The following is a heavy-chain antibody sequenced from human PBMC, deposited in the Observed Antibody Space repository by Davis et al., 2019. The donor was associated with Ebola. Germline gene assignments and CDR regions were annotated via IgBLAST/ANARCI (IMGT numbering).Heavy chain of an antibody. D-gene: IGHD3-3*01. CDR3: AKDSVRFLEWLPIYGMDV. Sequence: GGSLRLSCAASGFTFSSYGMHWVRQAPGKGLEWVAFIRYDGSNKYYADSVKGRFTISRDNSKNTLYLQMNSLRAEDTAVYYCAKDSVRFLEWLPIYGMDVWGQGTTVTVSS. J-gene: IGHJ6*02. CDR2: IRYDGSNK. V-gene: IGHV3-30*02. CDR1: GFTFSSYG.